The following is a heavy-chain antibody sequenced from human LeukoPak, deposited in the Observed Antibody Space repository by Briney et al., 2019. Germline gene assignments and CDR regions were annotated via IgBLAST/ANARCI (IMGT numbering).Heavy chain of an antibody. J-gene: IGHJ5*02. CDR3: ARRFAGLYGSGSYYNGWFDP. Sequence: ASVKVSCKASGGTFSSYAISWVRQAPGQGLEWMGGIIPIFGTANYAQKFQGRVTITADKSTSTAYMELSSLRSEDTAVYYCARRFAGLYGSGSYYNGWFDPWGQGTLVTVSS. CDR2: IIPIFGTA. D-gene: IGHD3-10*01. V-gene: IGHV1-69*06. CDR1: GGTFSSYA.